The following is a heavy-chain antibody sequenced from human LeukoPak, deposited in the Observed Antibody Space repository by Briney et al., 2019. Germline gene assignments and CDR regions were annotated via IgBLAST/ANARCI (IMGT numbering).Heavy chain of an antibody. J-gene: IGHJ4*02. CDR1: GGTFSSYA. CDR2: IIPILGIA. CDR3: ARPTYYYDSSGPLDY. D-gene: IGHD3-22*01. V-gene: IGHV1-69*04. Sequence: VASVKVSCKASGGTFSSYAISWVRQAPGQGLEWMGRIIPILGIANYAQKFQGRVTITADKSTSTAYMELSSLRSEDTAVYYCARPTYYYDSSGPLDYWGQGTLVTVSS.